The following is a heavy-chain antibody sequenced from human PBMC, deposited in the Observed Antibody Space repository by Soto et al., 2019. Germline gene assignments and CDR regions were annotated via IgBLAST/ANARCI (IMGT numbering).Heavy chain of an antibody. CDR1: GGNFSSYA. CDR3: ARDEPLVGATLYGMDV. CDR2: IIPIFGTA. D-gene: IGHD1-26*01. J-gene: IGHJ6*02. V-gene: IGHV1-69*01. Sequence: QVQLVQSGAEVKKPGSSVKVSCKASGGNFSSYAISWVRQAPGQGLEWMGGIIPIFGTANYAQKFQGRVTITADESTSTAYMELSSLRSEDTAVYYCARDEPLVGATLYGMDVWGQGTTVTVSS.